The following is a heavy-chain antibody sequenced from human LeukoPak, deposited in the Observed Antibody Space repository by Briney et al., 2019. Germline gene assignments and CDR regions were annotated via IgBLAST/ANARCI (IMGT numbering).Heavy chain of an antibody. D-gene: IGHD1-1*01. CDR1: GFTVSSNH. V-gene: IGHV3-53*01. CDR3: ARGPAGYN. Sequence: GGSLRLSRAASGFTVSSNHISWVRQAPGKGLEWVSVIYSGGSTDYADSVKGRFTISRDNLKNTLYLQMNSLRAEDTAVYYCARGPAGYNWGQGTLVTFSS. CDR2: IYSGGST. J-gene: IGHJ4*02.